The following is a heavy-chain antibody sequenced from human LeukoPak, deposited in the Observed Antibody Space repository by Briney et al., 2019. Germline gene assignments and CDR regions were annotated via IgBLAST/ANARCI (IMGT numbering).Heavy chain of an antibody. CDR2: IYYSGST. CDR3: ARYSSGWYFDY. J-gene: IGHJ4*02. D-gene: IGHD6-19*01. Sequence: SETLSLTCTVSGGSINSHYRSWIRQPPGKGLEWIGYIYYSGSTNCNPSLKSRVTISVDTSKNQFSLKLNSVTTADTAVYYCARYSSGWYFDYWGQGTLVTVSS. CDR1: GGSINSHY. V-gene: IGHV4-59*11.